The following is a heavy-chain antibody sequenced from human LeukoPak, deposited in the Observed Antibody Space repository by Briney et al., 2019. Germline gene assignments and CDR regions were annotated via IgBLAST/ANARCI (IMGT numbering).Heavy chain of an antibody. V-gene: IGHV4-4*02. CDR3: ASGRLIAAAAFDY. J-gene: IGHJ4*02. Sequence: PSETLSLTCAVSGGSISSSNWWSWVRQPPGKGLEWIGEIYHSGSTNYNPSLKSRVTISVDKSKNQFSLKLSSVTAADTAVYYCASGRLIAAAAFDYWGQGTLVTVSS. CDR1: GGSISSSNW. D-gene: IGHD6-13*01. CDR2: IYHSGST.